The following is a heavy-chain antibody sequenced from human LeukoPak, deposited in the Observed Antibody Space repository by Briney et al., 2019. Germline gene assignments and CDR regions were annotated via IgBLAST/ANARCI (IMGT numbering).Heavy chain of an antibody. Sequence: GGSLRLSCAASRFTFSSYSMNWVRQAPGKGLEWVSSISSSSSYIYYADSVKGRFTISRDNAKNSLYLQMNSLRAEDTAVYYCARGRDSGSYFDYWGQGTLVTVSS. J-gene: IGHJ4*02. D-gene: IGHD1-26*01. CDR1: RFTFSSYS. CDR2: ISSSSSYI. CDR3: ARGRDSGSYFDY. V-gene: IGHV3-21*01.